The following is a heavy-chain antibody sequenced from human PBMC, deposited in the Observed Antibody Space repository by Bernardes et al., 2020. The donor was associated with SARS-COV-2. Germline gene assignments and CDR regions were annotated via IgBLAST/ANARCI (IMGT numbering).Heavy chain of an antibody. CDR3: ARGTSVITIFGVVNRWFDP. CDR2: IYYSGST. Sequence: SETLSLTCTVSGGSISSGDYYWSWLLQPPGKGLEWIGYIYYSGSTYYNPSLKSRVTISVDTSKNQFSLKLSSVTAADTAVYYCARGTSVITIFGVVNRWFDPWGQGTLVTVSS. CDR1: GGSISSGDYY. V-gene: IGHV4-30-4*01. D-gene: IGHD3-3*01. J-gene: IGHJ5*02.